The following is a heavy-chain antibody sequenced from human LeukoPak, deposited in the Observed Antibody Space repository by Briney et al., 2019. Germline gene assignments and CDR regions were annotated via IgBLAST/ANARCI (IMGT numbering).Heavy chain of an antibody. CDR1: GGSISSYY. CDR3: ARGAYFYGSGINWFDP. CDR2: IHTSGST. D-gene: IGHD3-10*01. J-gene: IGHJ5*02. V-gene: IGHV4-4*07. Sequence: SETLSLTCTVSGGSISSYYWSWIRQPAGKGLEWIGRIHTSGSTNYSPSLKSRVTMSVDTSKNQFSLKLSYVTAADTAVYYCARGAYFYGSGINWFDPWGQGTLVTVSS.